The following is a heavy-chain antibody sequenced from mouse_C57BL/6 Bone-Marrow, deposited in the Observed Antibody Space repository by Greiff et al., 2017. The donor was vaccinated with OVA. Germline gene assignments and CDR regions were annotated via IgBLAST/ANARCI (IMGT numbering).Heavy chain of an antibody. V-gene: IGHV1-81*01. J-gene: IGHJ4*01. Sequence: QVQLKESGAELARPGASVKLSCKASGYTFTSYGISWVKQRTGQGLEWIGEIYPRSGNTYYNEKFKGKATLTADKSSSTAYMELRSLTSEDSAVDFCLYGNVLYAMDYGGQGTSVTVSS. CDR2: IYPRSGNT. CDR1: GYTFTSYG. D-gene: IGHD2-10*02. CDR3: LYGNVLYAMDY.